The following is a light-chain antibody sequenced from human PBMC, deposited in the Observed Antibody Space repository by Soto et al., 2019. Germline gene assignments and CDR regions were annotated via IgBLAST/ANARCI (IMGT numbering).Light chain of an antibody. CDR1: QSVSSSY. Sequence: EIVLTQSPGTLSLSPGERATLSCRASQSVSSSYSAWYQQKPGQAPRLLIYGASSRATGIPDRFSGSGSGSVSTLTISRLEPEDYAVSYCQQYGSSPATCGQGTKVEIK. CDR2: GAS. J-gene: IGKJ1*01. V-gene: IGKV3-20*01. CDR3: QQYGSSPAT.